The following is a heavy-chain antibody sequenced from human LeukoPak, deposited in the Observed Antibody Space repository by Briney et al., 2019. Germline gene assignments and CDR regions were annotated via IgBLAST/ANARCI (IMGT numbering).Heavy chain of an antibody. Sequence: SETLSLTCAVSGYSISSGYYWGWIRQPPGKGLEWIGSIYHSGSTYYNASLKSRVTISVDTSKNQFSLKLSSVTAADTAVYYCARHEPRSSSWFWVYWGQGTLVTVSS. CDR2: IYHSGST. J-gene: IGHJ4*02. V-gene: IGHV4-38-2*01. D-gene: IGHD6-13*01. CDR3: ARHEPRSSSWFWVY. CDR1: GYSISSGYY.